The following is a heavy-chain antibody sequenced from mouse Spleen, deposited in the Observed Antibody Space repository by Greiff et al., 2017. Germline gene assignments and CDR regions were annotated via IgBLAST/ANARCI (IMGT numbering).Heavy chain of an antibody. CDR3: ARSPYDYDGGWFAY. J-gene: IGHJ3*01. CDR2: INPNNGGT. V-gene: IGHV1-26*01. D-gene: IGHD2-4*01. CDR1: GYTFTDYY. Sequence: EVKLQESGPELVKPGASVKISCKASGYTFTDYYMNWVKQSHGKSLEWIGDINPNNGGTSYNQKFKGKATLTVDKSSSTAYMELRSLTSEDSAVYYCARSPYDYDGGWFAYWGQGTLVTVSA.